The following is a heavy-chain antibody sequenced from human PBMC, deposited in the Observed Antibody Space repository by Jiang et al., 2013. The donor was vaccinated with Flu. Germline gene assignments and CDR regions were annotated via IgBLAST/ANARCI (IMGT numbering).Heavy chain of an antibody. CDR1: GASIVSTHYY. J-gene: IGHJ4*01. CDR3: VRGYLSPDY. CDR2: IYYNGGT. D-gene: IGHD5-12*01. V-gene: IGHV4-39*01. Sequence: GPGLVKPSETLSLTCTVSGASIVSTHYYWGWIRQPPGKGLEWIGSIYYNGGTYYSTSLMSRATISVDTSKNELSLKLRSVTAADTAVFFCVRGYLSPDY.